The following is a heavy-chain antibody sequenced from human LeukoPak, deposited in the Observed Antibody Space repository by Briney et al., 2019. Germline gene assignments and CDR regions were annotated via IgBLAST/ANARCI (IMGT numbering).Heavy chain of an antibody. CDR1: GGSISSYY. Sequence: SETLSLTCTVSGGSISSYYWSWIRQPPGKGLEWIGYIYYSGSTNYNPSLKSRVTISVDTSKNQFSLKLSSVTAADTAVYYCARGLDGGYSSGWYGYYYYYMDVWGKGTTVTVSS. CDR2: IYYSGST. CDR3: ARGLDGGYSSGWYGYYYYYMDV. D-gene: IGHD6-19*01. V-gene: IGHV4-59*01. J-gene: IGHJ6*03.